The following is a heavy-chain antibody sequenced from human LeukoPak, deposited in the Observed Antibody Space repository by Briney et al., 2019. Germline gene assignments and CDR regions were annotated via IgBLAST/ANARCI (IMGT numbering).Heavy chain of an antibody. CDR2: INPSGSA. J-gene: IGHJ4*02. V-gene: IGHV4-34*01. Sequence: NSSETLSLTCAFYGASFSGYSWSWIRQPPGKGLEWIGEINPSGSANYNPSLKSRVTISVDKSKNQFSLKLSSVTAADTAVYYCARASSSWYYFDYWGQGTLVTVSS. CDR3: ARASSSWYYFDY. D-gene: IGHD6-13*01. CDR1: GASFSGYS.